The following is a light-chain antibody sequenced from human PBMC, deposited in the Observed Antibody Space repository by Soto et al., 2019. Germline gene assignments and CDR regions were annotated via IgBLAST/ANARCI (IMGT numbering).Light chain of an antibody. J-gene: IGLJ1*01. Sequence: QSALTQPASVSGSPGQSITISCTGTSSDVGLYNYVSWYQHHPGKAPKLMIYDVSDRPSGVSNRFSGSKSGNTASLTISGLQAEDEGDYYCSSYVGSDVFVFGTGTKVTVL. CDR3: SSYVGSDVFV. CDR1: SSDVGLYNY. CDR2: DVS. V-gene: IGLV2-14*01.